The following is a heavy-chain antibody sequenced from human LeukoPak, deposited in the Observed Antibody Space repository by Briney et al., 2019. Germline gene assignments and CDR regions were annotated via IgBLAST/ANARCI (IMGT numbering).Heavy chain of an antibody. CDR1: GFTFSSYA. D-gene: IGHD4-17*01. V-gene: IGHV3-23*01. J-gene: IGHJ4*02. CDR3: AKDLNYGDYMIDY. CDR2: ISGSGGST. Sequence: PGGSLRLSCAAPGFTFSSYAMSWVRQAPGKGLEWVSAISGSGGSTYYADSVKGRFTISRDNSKNTLYLQMNSLRAEDTAVYYCAKDLNYGDYMIDYWGQGTLVTVSS.